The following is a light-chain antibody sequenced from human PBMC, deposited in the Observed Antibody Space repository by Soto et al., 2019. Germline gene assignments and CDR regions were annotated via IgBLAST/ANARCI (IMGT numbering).Light chain of an antibody. CDR1: QSVGSN. J-gene: IGKJ2*01. V-gene: IGKV3-15*01. CDR2: SSS. CDR3: QHYTQWPRFT. Sequence: EIVMTQSPVTRSVSPGERATLSGRASQSVGSNLAWYQQKPGQAPRLLVYSSSTRATDVPARFTGSGSGTEFTLTVSSLQSEDVAVYFCQHYTQWPRFTFGQGTRLEIK.